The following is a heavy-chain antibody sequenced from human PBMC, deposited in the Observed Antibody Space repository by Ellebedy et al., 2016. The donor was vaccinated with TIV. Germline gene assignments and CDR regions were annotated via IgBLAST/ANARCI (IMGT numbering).Heavy chain of an antibody. J-gene: IGHJ3*02. CDR2: IDPSDSYT. CDR3: ARQAIHSLYDSSGYALDI. D-gene: IGHD3-22*01. CDR1: GYSFTSYW. Sequence: GESLKISCKGSGYSFTSYWISWVRQMPGKGLEWMGRIDPSDSYTNYSPSFQGHVTISADKSISTAYLQWSSLKASDTAMYYCARQAIHSLYDSSGYALDIWGQGTMVTVSS. V-gene: IGHV5-10-1*01.